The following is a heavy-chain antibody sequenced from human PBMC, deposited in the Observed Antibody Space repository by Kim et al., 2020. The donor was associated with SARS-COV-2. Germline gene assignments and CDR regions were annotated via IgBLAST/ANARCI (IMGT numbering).Heavy chain of an antibody. Sequence: SVKVSCKASGGTFSSYAISWVRQAPGQGLEWMGGIIPIFGTANYAQKFQGRVTITADESTSTAYMELSSLRSEDTAVYYCARATDAMGSGWLGSYYFDYWGQGTLVTVSS. D-gene: IGHD6-19*01. V-gene: IGHV1-69*13. CDR3: ARATDAMGSGWLGSYYFDY. CDR1: GGTFSSYA. J-gene: IGHJ4*02. CDR2: IIPIFGTA.